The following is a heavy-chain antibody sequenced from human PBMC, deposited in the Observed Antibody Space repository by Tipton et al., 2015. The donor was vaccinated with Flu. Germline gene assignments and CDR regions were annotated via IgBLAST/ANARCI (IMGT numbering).Heavy chain of an antibody. CDR2: INHSGST. CDR1: GGSFSGYY. CDR3: ARGVSGYDYVWGSYRYRYYYGMDV. Sequence: LRLSCAVYGGSFSGYYWSWIRQPPGKGLEWIGEINHSGSTNYNPSLKSRVTISVDTSKNQFSLKLSSVTAADTAVYYCARGVSGYDYVWGSYRYRYYYGMDVWGQGTTVTVSS. D-gene: IGHD3-16*02. V-gene: IGHV4-34*01. J-gene: IGHJ6*02.